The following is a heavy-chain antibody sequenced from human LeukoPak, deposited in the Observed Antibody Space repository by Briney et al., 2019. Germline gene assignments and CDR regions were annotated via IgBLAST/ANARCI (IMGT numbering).Heavy chain of an antibody. CDR1: GFTFSSYA. CDR2: ISYDGSNK. CDR3: ARDLDYYDSSGSLRSRTGDY. D-gene: IGHD3-22*01. V-gene: IGHV3-30-3*01. J-gene: IGHJ4*02. Sequence: GRSLRLSCAASGFTFSSYAMHWVRQAPGKGLEWVAVISYDGSNKYYADSVKGRFTISRDNSKNTLYLQMSSLRSEDTAVYYCARDLDYYDSSGSLRSRTGDYWGQGTLVTISS.